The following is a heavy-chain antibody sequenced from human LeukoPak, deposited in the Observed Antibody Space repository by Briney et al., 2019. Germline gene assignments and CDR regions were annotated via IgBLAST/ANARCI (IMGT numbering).Heavy chain of an antibody. CDR2: ISGSGGST. V-gene: IGHV3-23*01. J-gene: IGHJ4*02. D-gene: IGHD2-2*02. CDR1: GFTFSSYA. CDR3: AKTHCSSTGCYKLGIFDC. Sequence: GGSLRLSCAASGFTFSSYAMSWVRQAPGKGLEWVSAISGSGGSTYYADSVKGRFTISRDNSKNTLYLQMNSLRAEDTAVYYCAKTHCSSTGCYKLGIFDCWGQGTLVTVSS.